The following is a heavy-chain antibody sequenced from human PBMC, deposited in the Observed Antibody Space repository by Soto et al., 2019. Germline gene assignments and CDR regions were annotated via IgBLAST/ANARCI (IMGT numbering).Heavy chain of an antibody. Sequence: QVQLQESGPGLVKPSETLSLSCTVSGCSVNTAPYYWGWIRQPPGKGLAWIGNIYYSGTTNYNPSRKRRVSISLDTSKNQFSLTLRCVTAADTAVYFCARDHHSFYDTSGYYPYFDYWGQGTLVTVSS. CDR1: GCSVNTAPYY. CDR3: ARDHHSFYDTSGYYPYFDY. CDR2: IYYSGTT. J-gene: IGHJ4*02. D-gene: IGHD3-22*01. V-gene: IGHV4-61*01.